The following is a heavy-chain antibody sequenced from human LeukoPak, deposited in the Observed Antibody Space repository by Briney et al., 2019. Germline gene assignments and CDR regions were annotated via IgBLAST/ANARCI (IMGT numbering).Heavy chain of an antibody. Sequence: SETLSLTCAVYGGSFSGYYWSWIRQPPGKGLEWIGEINHSGSTNYNPSLKSRVTISVDTSKNQFSLKLSSVTAADTAVHYCARARATVTTLWGFYYFDYWGQGTLVTVSS. CDR3: ARARATVTTLWGFYYFDY. D-gene: IGHD4-17*01. CDR1: GGSFSGYY. CDR2: INHSGST. V-gene: IGHV4-34*01. J-gene: IGHJ4*02.